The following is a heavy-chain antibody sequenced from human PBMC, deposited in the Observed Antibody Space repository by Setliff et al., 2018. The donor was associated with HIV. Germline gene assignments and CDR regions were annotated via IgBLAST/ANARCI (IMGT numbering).Heavy chain of an antibody. CDR2: IIPIFGTA. D-gene: IGHD5-12*01. CDR1: GGTFSSYA. V-gene: IGHV1-69*13. Sequence: ASVKVSCKASGGTFSSYAISWVRQAPGQGLEWMGRIIPIFGTANYAQKFQGRVTITADESTSTAHMELSSLRSEDTAVYYCARGATITYYFDYWGQGTLVTVSS. J-gene: IGHJ4*02. CDR3: ARGATITYYFDY.